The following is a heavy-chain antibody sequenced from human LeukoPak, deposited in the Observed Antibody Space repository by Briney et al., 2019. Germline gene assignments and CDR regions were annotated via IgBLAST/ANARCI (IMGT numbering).Heavy chain of an antibody. D-gene: IGHD3-22*01. CDR2: IWYDGSNK. J-gene: IGHJ4*02. CDR3: ARGGRPYYYDSSAIRPFDY. CDR1: GFSFSSYG. V-gene: IGHV3-33*01. Sequence: GGSLRLSCAASGFSFSSYGMHWVRQAPGKGLEWVAVIWYDGSNKYYADSVKGRFAISRDNSKNTLYLQMNSLRAEDTAVYYCARGGRPYYYDSSAIRPFDYWGQGILVTVSS.